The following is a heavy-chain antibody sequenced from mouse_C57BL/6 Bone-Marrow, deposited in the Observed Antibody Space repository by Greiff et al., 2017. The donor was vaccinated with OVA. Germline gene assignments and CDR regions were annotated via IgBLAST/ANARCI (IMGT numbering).Heavy chain of an antibody. Sequence: EVQGVESGPELVKPGASVKIPCKASGYTFTDYNMDWVKQSRGKSLEWIGDINPNNGGTIYNQKFKGKATLTVDKSSSTAYMELRSLTSEDTAVYYCARGGSSGYVPNYYAMDYWGQGTSVTVSS. J-gene: IGHJ4*01. CDR2: INPNNGGT. CDR3: ARGGSSGYVPNYYAMDY. D-gene: IGHD3-2*02. V-gene: IGHV1-18*01. CDR1: GYTFTDYN.